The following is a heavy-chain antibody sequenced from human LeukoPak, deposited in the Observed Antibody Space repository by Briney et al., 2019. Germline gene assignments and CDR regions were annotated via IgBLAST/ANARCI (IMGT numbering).Heavy chain of an antibody. CDR3: AREPPMVRGVTGWFDP. CDR2: ISGHNGNT. Sequence: GASVKVSCKASGGTFSSYAISWVRQAPGQGLEWMGWISGHNGNTNYAQKLQGRVTMTTDTSTSTAYVELRSLRSDDTAVYYCAREPPMVRGVTGWFDPWGQGTLVTVSS. V-gene: IGHV1-18*01. J-gene: IGHJ5*02. D-gene: IGHD3-10*01. CDR1: GGTFSSYA.